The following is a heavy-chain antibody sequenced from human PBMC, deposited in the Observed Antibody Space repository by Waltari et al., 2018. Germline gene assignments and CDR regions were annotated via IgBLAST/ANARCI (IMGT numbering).Heavy chain of an antibody. CDR2: ISGSGVST. J-gene: IGHJ4*02. Sequence: EVQLLESGGGLVQPGGSLKLSCAAPGCPFRSYAMRWVRQAPGKGLEWVSSISGSGVSTYYPDSVKGRFTLSRDNSKNNLYLQINSRRADDTAVYYCAKHRTWEIEVVIRDYWGQGTLVTVSS. CDR3: AKHRTWEIEVVIRDY. D-gene: IGHD3-22*01. CDR1: GCPFRSYA. V-gene: IGHV3-23*01.